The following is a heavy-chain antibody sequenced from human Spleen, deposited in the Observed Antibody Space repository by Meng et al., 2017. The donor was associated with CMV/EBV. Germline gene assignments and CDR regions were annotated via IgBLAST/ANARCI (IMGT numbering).Heavy chain of an antibody. V-gene: IGHV3-30*04. CDR2: ISYDASNE. CDR1: GFKFITYT. J-gene: IGHJ2*01. D-gene: IGHD1/OR15-1a*01. Sequence: GGSLRLSCAASGFKFITYTMHWVRQTPGKGLEWVAGISYDASNEYYPESVKGRLTISRDNSKNTLYLQMNSLRTEDTALYYCGSFKQQVGGIYWHLDLWGRGTLVTVSS. CDR3: GSFKQQVGGIYWHLDL.